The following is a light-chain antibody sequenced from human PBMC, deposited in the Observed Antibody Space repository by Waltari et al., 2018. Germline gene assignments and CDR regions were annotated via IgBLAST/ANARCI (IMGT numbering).Light chain of an antibody. CDR1: QRVSSSY. V-gene: IGKV3-20*01. CDR2: GAS. Sequence: EIVLTQSPGTLSLSPGERATLSCRASQRVSSSYLAWYQQKPGQAPRRLIYGASSRATCIPDRFSGSGSGTEFSLTISRLELEDVAVYYCQQYGSSPRTFGPGTKVDIK. J-gene: IGKJ3*01. CDR3: QQYGSSPRT.